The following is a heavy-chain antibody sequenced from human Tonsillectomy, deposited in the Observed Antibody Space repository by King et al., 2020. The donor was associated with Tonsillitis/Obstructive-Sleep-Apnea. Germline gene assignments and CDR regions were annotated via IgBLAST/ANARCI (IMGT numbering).Heavy chain of an antibody. Sequence: VQLVESGGGLVKPGGSLRLSCAASGFTFSNAWMSWVRQDPGEGLEWVGRIKSKTDGGATDYAAPVKGRFTISRDDAKNTLYMQMNSLKTEDTAYMGLSSLRSEDTAVYYCAIIPPGIAVAGRGAFDIWGQGTMVTVSS. J-gene: IGHJ3*02. V-gene: IGHV3-15*01. CDR3: SSLRSEDTAVYYCAIIPPGIAVAGRGAFDI. CDR2: IKSKTDGGAT. CDR1: GFTFSNAW. D-gene: IGHD6-19*01.